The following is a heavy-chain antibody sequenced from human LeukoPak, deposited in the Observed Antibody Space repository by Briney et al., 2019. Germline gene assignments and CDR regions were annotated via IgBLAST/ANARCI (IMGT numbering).Heavy chain of an antibody. V-gene: IGHV3-30-3*01. J-gene: IGHJ4*02. D-gene: IGHD2-21*02. CDR3: ARDREGDIVVVTAILDY. Sequence: PGGSLRLSCAASGFTFSSYAMHWVRQAPGKGLEWVAVISYDGSNKYYADSVKGRFTISRDNSKNTLYLQMNSLRAEDTAVYYCARDREGDIVVVTAILDYWGQGTLVTVSS. CDR1: GFTFSSYA. CDR2: ISYDGSNK.